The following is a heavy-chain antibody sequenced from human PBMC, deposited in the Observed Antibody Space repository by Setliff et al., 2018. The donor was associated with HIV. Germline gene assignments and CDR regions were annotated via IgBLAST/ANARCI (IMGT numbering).Heavy chain of an antibody. CDR2: IVGTGIGT. V-gene: IGHV3-23*01. CDR3: ARSLAGHDAFDI. D-gene: IGHD6-19*01. Sequence: GGSLRLSCAASGLTFSTYAMSWVRQAPGKGREWVSSIVGTGIGTYYADSVKGRFTISRDNDKNSVHLQMTSLRAEDTAVYYCARSLAGHDAFDIWGQGTMVTVSS. J-gene: IGHJ3*02. CDR1: GLTFSTYA.